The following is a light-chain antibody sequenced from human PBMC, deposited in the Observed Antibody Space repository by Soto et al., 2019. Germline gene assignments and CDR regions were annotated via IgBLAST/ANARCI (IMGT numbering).Light chain of an antibody. CDR3: SSFTSSITYV. J-gene: IGLJ1*01. Sequence: QSALTQPASVSGSPGQSITISCTGTSSDVGGYNSVSWYRQDPGKAPKLMIYDVTNRPSGVSNRFSGSKSGNTASLTISGLQAEAEADYSCSSFTSSITYVFGTGTKVTVL. V-gene: IGLV2-14*01. CDR2: DVT. CDR1: SSDVGGYNS.